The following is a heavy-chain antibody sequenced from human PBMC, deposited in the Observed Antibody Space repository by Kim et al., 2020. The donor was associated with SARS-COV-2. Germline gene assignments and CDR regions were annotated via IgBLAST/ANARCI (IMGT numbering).Heavy chain of an antibody. Sequence: GGSLRLSCAASGFTFSDYYMSWIRQAPGKGLEWVSYISSSSSYTNYADSVKGRFTISRDNAKNSLYLQMNSLRAEDTAVYYCARPKSGRSGSYFFDYWGQGTLVTVSS. J-gene: IGHJ4*02. CDR1: GFTFSDYY. D-gene: IGHD1-26*01. CDR3: ARPKSGRSGSYFFDY. V-gene: IGHV3-11*06. CDR2: ISSSSSYT.